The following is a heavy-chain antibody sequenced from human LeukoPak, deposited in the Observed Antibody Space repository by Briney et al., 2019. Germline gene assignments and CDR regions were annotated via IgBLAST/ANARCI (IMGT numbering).Heavy chain of an antibody. CDR1: GYTFTSYY. V-gene: IGHV1-46*01. CDR2: INPSGGST. CDR3: ARSKDDILTGYYWGALDI. J-gene: IGHJ3*02. D-gene: IGHD3-9*01. Sequence: EASVKVSCKASGYTFTSYYMHWVRQAPGQGLEWMGIINPSGGSTSYAQKFQGRVTMTRDTSTSTVYMELSSLRSEDTAVYYCARSKDDILTGYYWGALDIWGQGTMVTVSS.